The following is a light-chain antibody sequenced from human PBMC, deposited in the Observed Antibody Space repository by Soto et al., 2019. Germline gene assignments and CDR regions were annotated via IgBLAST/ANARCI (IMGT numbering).Light chain of an antibody. CDR3: QQYHSYWT. V-gene: IGKV1-5*01. Sequence: IHMTHAPSTLSASVLYRVSITFRASQSISSWLAWYQQKPGKAPKLLIYDASSLESGVPQRFSGSGSGTEFTLTISSLQTDDFSTYYCQQYHSYWTFGQGTKVDIK. CDR1: QSISSW. CDR2: DAS. J-gene: IGKJ1*01.